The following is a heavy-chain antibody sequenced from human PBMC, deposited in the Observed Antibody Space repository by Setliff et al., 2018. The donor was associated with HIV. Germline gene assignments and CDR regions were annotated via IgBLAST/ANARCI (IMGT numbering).Heavy chain of an antibody. CDR2: ISFDGTNR. V-gene: IGHV3-30*16. CDR1: GFSFSNFA. J-gene: IGHJ3*02. Sequence: PGGSLRLSCKASGFSFSNFAIHWVRQAPGRGLEWVTVISFDGTNRKYADSVKGRFSISRDNSKNTVYLQMTSLRGEDTAVYYCARGVRDSSGLYSGHIWGQGTKVTVSS. CDR3: ARGVRDSSGLYSGHI. D-gene: IGHD3-22*01.